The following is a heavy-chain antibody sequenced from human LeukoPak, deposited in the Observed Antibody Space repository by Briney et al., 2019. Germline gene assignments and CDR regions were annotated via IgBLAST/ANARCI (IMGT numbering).Heavy chain of an antibody. Sequence: GSLRLSCAASEFTFSAFWMSWVRQAPGKGLEWVANINQDGSRKHYVDSVKGRFTVSRDNAEKSLYLQTNSLRADDTAIYYCARLWGDATIFDLWGQGTLVTVSS. J-gene: IGHJ4*02. V-gene: IGHV3-7*01. D-gene: IGHD5-24*01. CDR1: EFTFSAFW. CDR2: INQDGSRK. CDR3: ARLWGDATIFDL.